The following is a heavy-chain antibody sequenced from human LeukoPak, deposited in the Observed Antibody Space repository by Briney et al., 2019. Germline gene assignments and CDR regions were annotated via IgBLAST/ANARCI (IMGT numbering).Heavy chain of an antibody. CDR3: ARDRAIAVAGVAFDI. CDR1: GYTFTGYY. CDR2: INPNSGGT. D-gene: IGHD6-19*01. V-gene: IGHV1-2*02. Sequence: ASVKVSCKASGYTFTGYYMHWVRQAPGQGLELRGWINPNSGGTNYAQKFQGRVTMTRDTSISTAYMELSRLRSDDTAVYYCARDRAIAVAGVAFDIWGQGTMVTVSS. J-gene: IGHJ3*02.